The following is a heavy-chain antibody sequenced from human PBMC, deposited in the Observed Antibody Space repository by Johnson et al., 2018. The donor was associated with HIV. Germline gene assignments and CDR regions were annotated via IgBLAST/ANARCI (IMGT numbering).Heavy chain of an antibody. CDR2: ISGSI. V-gene: IGHV3-20*04. D-gene: IGHD6-13*01. J-gene: IGHJ3*02. CDR3: AREAGSSFSFDI. CDR1: GFTFDDYG. Sequence: EVQVVESGGGVVRPGGSLRLSCAASGFTFDDYGMSWVRQVPGKGLEWVSAISGSIGYADSVKGRFTISRDNAKNSLYLQMNSLRAEDTALYYCAREAGSSFSFDIWGQGTMVTVSS.